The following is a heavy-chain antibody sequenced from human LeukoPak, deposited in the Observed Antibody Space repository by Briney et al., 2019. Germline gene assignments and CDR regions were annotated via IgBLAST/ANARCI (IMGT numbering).Heavy chain of an antibody. D-gene: IGHD1-26*01. J-gene: IGHJ4*02. CDR3: ASGGPTRGTLDS. Sequence: PGGCLRRSGAASAFPFSSYGRYWVRHTPDKGRQWVAYLRKEATYSNYADSVRGRFTISRDNSKNTLDLQMSSLRVEDTAVYYCASGGPTRGTLDSWGQGTLVTVSS. CDR1: AFPFSSYG. V-gene: IGHV3-30*02. CDR2: LRKEATYS.